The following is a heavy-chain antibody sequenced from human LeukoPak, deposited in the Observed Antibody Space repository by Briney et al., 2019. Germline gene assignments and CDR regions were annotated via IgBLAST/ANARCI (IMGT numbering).Heavy chain of an antibody. D-gene: IGHD3-22*01. CDR1: GGSISISSDY. J-gene: IGHJ4*02. V-gene: IGHV4-39*01. CDR3: ARRSGYYSPFDY. CDR2: IYYSGST. Sequence: PSETLSLTCTVSGGSISISSDYWGWIRQPPGKGLEWIGSIYYSGSTYYNPSLKSRVTISVDTSKNQFSLKLNSVTAADTAVYYCARRSGYYSPFDYWGQGTLVTVSS.